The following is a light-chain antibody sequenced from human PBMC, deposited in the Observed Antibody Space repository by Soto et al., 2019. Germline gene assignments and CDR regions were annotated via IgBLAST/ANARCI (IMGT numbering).Light chain of an antibody. V-gene: IGKV3-20*01. Sequence: EIVLTQSPGTLSLSPGERATLSCRASQSVSSSYLAWYQQKPGQAPRLLIYGASSRATGIPDRFSGSGSGTHFTLTISRLEPEDFAVYYCQQYGSSFLFTFGPGTKVDIK. J-gene: IGKJ3*01. CDR2: GAS. CDR3: QQYGSSFLFT. CDR1: QSVSSSY.